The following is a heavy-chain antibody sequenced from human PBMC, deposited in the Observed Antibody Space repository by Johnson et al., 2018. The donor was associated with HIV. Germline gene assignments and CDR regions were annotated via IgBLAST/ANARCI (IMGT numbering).Heavy chain of an antibody. D-gene: IGHD4-17*01. CDR2: IKSKPDGGTT. CDR1: GFTFSSYC. Sequence: VQLVESGGGLVQPGGSLRLSCAASGFTFSSYCMSWVRQAPGKGLEWVGRIKSKPDGGTTDYAAPVKGRFTISRDDSKNTLYLQMNSLRAEDTALYYCARGSTGAFDIWGQGTMVTVSS. J-gene: IGHJ3*02. V-gene: IGHV3-15*05. CDR3: ARGSTGAFDI.